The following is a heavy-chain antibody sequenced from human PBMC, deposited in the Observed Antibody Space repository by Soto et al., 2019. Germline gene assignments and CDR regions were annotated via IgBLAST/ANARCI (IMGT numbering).Heavy chain of an antibody. J-gene: IGHJ6*02. CDR3: AKAFGDFNYYYYGMDV. D-gene: IGHD4-17*01. V-gene: IGHV3-30*18. CDR1: GFTFVSHG. CDR2: ISYDGSNK. Sequence: AVGFTFVSHGVRWVSKDKGKGLEWVAVISYDGSNKYYADSVKGRFTISRDNSKNTLYLQMNSLRAEDTAVYYCAKAFGDFNYYYYGMDVWGQGTTVTVSS.